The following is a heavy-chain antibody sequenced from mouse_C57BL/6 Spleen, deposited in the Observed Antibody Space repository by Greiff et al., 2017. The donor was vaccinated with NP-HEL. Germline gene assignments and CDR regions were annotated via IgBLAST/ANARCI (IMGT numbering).Heavy chain of an antibody. CDR3: AKYPPNFLGH. CDR1: GYAFTNYL. J-gene: IGHJ2*01. V-gene: IGHV1-54*01. Sequence: VKLMESGAELVRPGTSVKVSCKASGYAFTNYLIEWVKQRPGQGLEWIGVINPGSGGTNYNEKFKGKATLTADKSSSTAYMQLSSLTSEDSAVLFWAKYPPNFLGHRGQGTTLTVSS. CDR2: INPGSGGT. D-gene: IGHD6-1*01.